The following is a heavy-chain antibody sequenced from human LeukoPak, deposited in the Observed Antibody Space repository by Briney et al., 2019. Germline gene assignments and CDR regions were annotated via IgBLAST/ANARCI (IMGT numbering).Heavy chain of an antibody. D-gene: IGHD6-19*01. CDR1: GGSISSYY. Sequence: SETLSLTCTVSGGSISSYYWSWIRQPPGKGLEWIGYISYSGSTNYNPSLKSRVTMSVDTSKSQFSLRLISVTAADTAVYYCARDSIAVAPYYYYGMDVWGQGTTVTVSS. CDR3: ARDSIAVAPYYYYGMDV. V-gene: IGHV4-59*12. J-gene: IGHJ6*02. CDR2: ISYSGST.